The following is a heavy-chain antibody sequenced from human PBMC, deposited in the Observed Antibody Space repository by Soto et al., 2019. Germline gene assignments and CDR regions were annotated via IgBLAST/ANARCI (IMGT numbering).Heavy chain of an antibody. CDR3: ARDRCSGGSCTRGAWFDP. Sequence: QVQLQESGPGLVKPSQTLSLTCTVSGGSISSGDYYWSWIRQPPGKGLGWIGYIYYSGSTYYNPSLKSLVTISVDTYKNHFSLKLSSVTAADTAVYYCARDRCSGGSCTRGAWFDPWGQGTLVTVSS. CDR1: GGSISSGDYY. D-gene: IGHD2-15*01. J-gene: IGHJ5*02. CDR2: IYYSGST. V-gene: IGHV4-30-4*01.